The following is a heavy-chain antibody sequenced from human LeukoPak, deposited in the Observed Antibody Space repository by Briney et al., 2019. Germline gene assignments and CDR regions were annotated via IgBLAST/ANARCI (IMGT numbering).Heavy chain of an antibody. Sequence: GGSLRLSCADSGFTFSTYWMHWVRQGPGKGLVWVSRINSDGITTDYADSARGRFTISRDNAKNTLYLQMKSLRAEDTAVYYCSRGGQDDYSDYWGQGTLVTVSS. D-gene: IGHD3-16*01. CDR1: GFTFSTYW. CDR2: INSDGITT. J-gene: IGHJ4*02. CDR3: SRGGQDDYSDY. V-gene: IGHV3-74*01.